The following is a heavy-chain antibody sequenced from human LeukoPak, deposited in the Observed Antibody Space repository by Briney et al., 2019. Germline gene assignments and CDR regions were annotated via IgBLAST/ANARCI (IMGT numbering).Heavy chain of an antibody. J-gene: IGHJ5*02. CDR3: ARDSVGATAYNWFDP. CDR1: GYTLTELS. CDR2: INPSGGST. Sequence: GASVKVSCKVSGYTLTELSMHWVRQAPGQGLEWMGIINPSGGSTSYAQKFQGRVTMTRDTSTSTVYMELSSLRSEDTAVYYCARDSVGATAYNWFDPWGQGTLVTVSS. D-gene: IGHD1-26*01. V-gene: IGHV1-46*01.